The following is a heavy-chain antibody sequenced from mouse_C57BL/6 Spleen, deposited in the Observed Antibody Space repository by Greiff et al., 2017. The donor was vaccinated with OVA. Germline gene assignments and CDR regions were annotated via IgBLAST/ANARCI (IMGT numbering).Heavy chain of an antibody. V-gene: IGHV1-59*01. CDR1: GYTFTSYW. D-gene: IGHD3-3*01. CDR3: ARRGQVWAY. Sequence: QVQLQQPGAELVRPGTSVKLSCKASGYTFTSYWMHWVKQRPGQGLEWIGVIDPSDSYTNYNQKFKGKATLTVDTSSSTAYMQLSSLTSEDSAVYYCARRGQVWAYWGQGTLVTVSA. CDR2: IDPSDSYT. J-gene: IGHJ3*01.